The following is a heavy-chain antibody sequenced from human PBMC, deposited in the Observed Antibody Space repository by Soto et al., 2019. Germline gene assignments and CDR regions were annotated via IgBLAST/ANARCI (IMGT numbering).Heavy chain of an antibody. D-gene: IGHD6-19*01. Sequence: GGSLRLSCAASGFTFSSYAMSWVRQAPAKGLEWVSAISGSGGSTFYADSVKGRFTISRDNSKNTLFLQMNSLRAEDTAVYYCAKSWSSGWYGVEYWGQGTLVTVSS. J-gene: IGHJ4*02. CDR3: AKSWSSGWYGVEY. V-gene: IGHV3-23*01. CDR1: GFTFSSYA. CDR2: ISGSGGST.